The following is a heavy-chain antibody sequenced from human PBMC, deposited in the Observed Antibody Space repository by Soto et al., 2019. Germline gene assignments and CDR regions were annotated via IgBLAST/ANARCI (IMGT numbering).Heavy chain of an antibody. CDR3: ARDPRYCSSTSCSYYFDY. J-gene: IGHJ4*03. CDR2: IIPIFGTA. Sequence: ASVKVSCKASGGTFSSYAISWVRQAPGQGLEWMGGIIPIFGTANYAQKFQGRVTITADESTSTAYMELSSLRSEDTAVYYCARDPRYCSSTSCSYYFDYWGQGTTVTVSS. V-gene: IGHV1-69*13. CDR1: GGTFSSYA. D-gene: IGHD2-2*01.